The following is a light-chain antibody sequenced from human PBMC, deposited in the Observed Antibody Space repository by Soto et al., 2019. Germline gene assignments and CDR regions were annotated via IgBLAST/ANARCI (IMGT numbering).Light chain of an antibody. CDR2: GAS. V-gene: IGKV3-20*01. CDR1: QSFSSSY. Sequence: IVLTQSPGTLSLSPGERATLSCRASQSFSSSYLAWYQQKPGQAPMLLIYGASSKATGIPDRFSGSGSGTEFTLTISRLEPEDFAVYYWQQYDNSPLTFGRGTKVEIK. J-gene: IGKJ4*01. CDR3: QQYDNSPLT.